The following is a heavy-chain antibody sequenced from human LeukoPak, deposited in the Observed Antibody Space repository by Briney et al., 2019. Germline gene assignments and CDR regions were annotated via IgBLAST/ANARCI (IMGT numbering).Heavy chain of an antibody. V-gene: IGHV3-21*01. D-gene: IGHD5-18*01. Sequence: PGGSPRLSCAASGFTFSSYSMNWVRQAPGKGLEWVSSISSSSSYIYYADSVKGRFTISRDNAKNSLYLQMNSLRAEDTAVYYCARPTAMVHNDFDYWGQGTLVTVPS. J-gene: IGHJ4*02. CDR1: GFTFSSYS. CDR2: ISSSSSYI. CDR3: ARPTAMVHNDFDY.